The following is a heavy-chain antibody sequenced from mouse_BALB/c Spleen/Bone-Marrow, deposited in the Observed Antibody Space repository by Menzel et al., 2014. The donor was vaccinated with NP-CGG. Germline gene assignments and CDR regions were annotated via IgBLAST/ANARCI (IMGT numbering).Heavy chain of an antibody. V-gene: IGHV4-1*02. D-gene: IGHD1-1*01. CDR2: INPDSKTK. J-gene: IGHJ3*01. CDR3: ARMGYYGWLAY. CDR1: GFDFRTYW. Sequence: EVKLVEPGGGLVQPGGFLKLSCAASGFDFRTYWMSWARQAPGKGLEWIGEINPDSKTKNYAPSLKDKFIISRDNAKNTLYLQMSKVRSEDTALYYCARMGYYGWLAYWGQGTLVTVSA.